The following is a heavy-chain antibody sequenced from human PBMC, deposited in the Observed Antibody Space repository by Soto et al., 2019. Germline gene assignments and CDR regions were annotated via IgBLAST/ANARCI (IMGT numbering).Heavy chain of an antibody. V-gene: IGHV1-2*04. D-gene: IGHD5-12*01. J-gene: IGHJ6*03. CDR2: INPNSGVT. Sequence: VQLVQSGAEVKKPGASVTVSCRSSGDTFTDYYIHWVRQAPGQGLEWMGWINPNSGVTKYAQKFQGWVSMTRDTSIRTVYMQLSRLRSDDTAVYYCARESGGATATLDYYYFYMDVWGTGTTVTVSS. CDR3: ARESGGATATLDYYYFYMDV. CDR1: GDTFTDYY.